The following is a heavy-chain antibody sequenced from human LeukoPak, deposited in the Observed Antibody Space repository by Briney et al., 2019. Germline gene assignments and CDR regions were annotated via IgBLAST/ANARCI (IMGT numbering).Heavy chain of an antibody. CDR1: GYTFTGYY. D-gene: IGHD1-26*01. Sequence: ASVMVSCKASGYTFTGYYMHWVRQAPGQGLEWMGWINPNSGGTNYAQKFQGRVTMTRDTSISTAYMELSRLRSDDTAVYYCARSSGSQDAFDIWGQGTMVTVSS. V-gene: IGHV1-2*02. CDR3: ARSSGSQDAFDI. J-gene: IGHJ3*02. CDR2: INPNSGGT.